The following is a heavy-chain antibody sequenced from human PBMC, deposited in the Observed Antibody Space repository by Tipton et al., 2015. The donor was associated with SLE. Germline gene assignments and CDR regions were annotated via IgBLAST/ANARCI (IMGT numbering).Heavy chain of an antibody. D-gene: IGHD6-13*01. V-gene: IGHV4-34*01. CDR3: ARVGSWYGIDY. J-gene: IGHJ4*02. CDR2: INHSGST. CDR1: GGSFSGYY. Sequence: TLSLTCAVYGGSFSGYYWSWIRQPPGKGLEWIGEINHSGSTNYNPSLKSRLTMSVDTSKNQFSLNSSAVTASDTGVYYCARVGSWYGIDYWGQGTLVTVSS.